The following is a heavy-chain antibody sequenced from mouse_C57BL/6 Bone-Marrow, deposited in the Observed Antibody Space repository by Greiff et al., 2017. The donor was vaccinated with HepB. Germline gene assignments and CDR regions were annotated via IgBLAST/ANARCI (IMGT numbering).Heavy chain of an antibody. CDR2: IRNKANNHAT. V-gene: IGHV6-6*01. J-gene: IGHJ4*01. D-gene: IGHD4-1*01. Sequence: EVKVVESGGGLVQPGGSMKLSCAASGFTFSDAWMDWVRQSPEKGLEWVAEIRNKANNHATYYAESVKGRFTISRDDSKSSVYLQMNSLRAEDTGIYYCTRPAELGRGGYAMDYWGQGTSVTVSS. CDR3: TRPAELGRGGYAMDY. CDR1: GFTFSDAW.